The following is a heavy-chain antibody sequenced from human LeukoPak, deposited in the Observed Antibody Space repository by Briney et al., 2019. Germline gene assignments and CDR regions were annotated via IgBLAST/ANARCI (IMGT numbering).Heavy chain of an antibody. CDR3: ARVRKYYYGSGSYPEWFDP. D-gene: IGHD3-10*01. V-gene: IGHV1-2*02. CDR2: INPNSGGT. J-gene: IGHJ5*02. CDR1: GYTSTGYY. Sequence: GASVKVSCKASGYTSTGYYMHWVRQAPGQGLEWMGWINPNSGGTNYAQKFQGRVTMTRDTSISTAYMELSRLRSDDTAVYYCARVRKYYYGSGSYPEWFDPWGQGTLVTVSS.